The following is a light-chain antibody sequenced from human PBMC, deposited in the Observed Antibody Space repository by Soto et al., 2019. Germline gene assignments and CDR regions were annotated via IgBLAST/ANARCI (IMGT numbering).Light chain of an antibody. Sequence: DIQMTQSPSTLSASVGDSVTITCRASQSISNWLAWYQQKPGKAPNLLIYRASSLKSGVPSRFSGSGSGTEFTLTISGLQPDDFATYYCQQYNIDWTFGQGTKVDIK. CDR3: QQYNIDWT. CDR2: RAS. V-gene: IGKV1-5*03. CDR1: QSISNW. J-gene: IGKJ1*01.